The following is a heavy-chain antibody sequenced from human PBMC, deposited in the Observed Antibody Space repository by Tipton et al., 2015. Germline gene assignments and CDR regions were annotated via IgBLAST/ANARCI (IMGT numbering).Heavy chain of an antibody. D-gene: IGHD3-10*01. CDR1: GGSVSSGSYY. J-gene: IGHJ6*02. V-gene: IGHV4-61*01. Sequence: TLSLTCTVSGGSVSSGSYYWSWIRQPPGKGLEWIGYIYYSGSTNYNPSLKSRVTISVDTSKNQFSLKLSSVTAADTAVYYCARFRYYGSESERGSFHGLDVWGQGTTVTVSS. CDR3: ARFRYYGSESERGSFHGLDV. CDR2: IYYSGST.